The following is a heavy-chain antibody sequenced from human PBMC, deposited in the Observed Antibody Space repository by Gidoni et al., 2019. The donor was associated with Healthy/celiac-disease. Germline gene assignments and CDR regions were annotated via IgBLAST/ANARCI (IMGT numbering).Heavy chain of an antibody. CDR2: IYYSGST. V-gene: IGHV4-39*01. D-gene: IGHD3-22*01. CDR3: ARRGPIHYYDSSGNFC. Sequence: QLQLQESGPGLVKPSETLSLTCTVSGGSISSRSYYWGWLRQPPGKGLEWIGSIYYSGSTYYTPSLKSRVTISVDMSKNQFSLKLSSVTAADTAVYYCARRGPIHYYDSSGNFCWGQGTLVTVSS. CDR1: GGSISSRSYY. J-gene: IGHJ4*02.